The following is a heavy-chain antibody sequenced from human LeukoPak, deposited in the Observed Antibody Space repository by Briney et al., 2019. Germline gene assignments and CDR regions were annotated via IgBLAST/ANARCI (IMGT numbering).Heavy chain of an antibody. J-gene: IGHJ4*02. Sequence: PGGSLRLSCAASGFTFSSYGMHWVRQAPGKGLEWVANIKEDGSETYYVDSLKGRFTISRDNARNSLYLQMSSLRGEDTAVYFCARLYSTGCYGGPDYWGQGTLAAVSS. CDR1: GFTFSSYG. CDR2: IKEDGSET. CDR3: ARLYSTGCYGGPDY. V-gene: IGHV3-7*01. D-gene: IGHD6-19*01.